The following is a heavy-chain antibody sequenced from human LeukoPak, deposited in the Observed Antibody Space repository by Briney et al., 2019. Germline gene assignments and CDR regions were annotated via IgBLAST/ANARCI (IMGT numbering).Heavy chain of an antibody. CDR2: INPSGGST. CDR1: GYTFTSYY. V-gene: IGHV1-46*01. CDR3: ASTPGRQDYYYYMDV. J-gene: IGHJ6*03. Sequence: ASVKVSCKASGYTFTSYYMHWVRQAPEQGLEWMGIINPSGGSTSYAQKFQGRVTMTRDTSTSTVYMELSSLRSEDTAVYYCASTPGRQDYYYYMDVWGKGTTVTVSS. D-gene: IGHD2-15*01.